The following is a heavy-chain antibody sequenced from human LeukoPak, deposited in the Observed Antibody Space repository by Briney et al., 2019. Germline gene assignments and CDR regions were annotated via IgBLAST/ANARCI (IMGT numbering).Heavy chain of an antibody. CDR1: GGSISSGGYY. J-gene: IGHJ3*02. V-gene: IGHV4-31*03. CDR2: IYYSGST. Sequence: PSETLSLTCTVSGGSISSGGYYWSWIRQHPGKGLEWIGYIYYSGSTYYNPSLKSRVILSVDTSKNQFSLKLSSVTAADTAVYYCARDRDGYNYVAAFDIWGQGTMVTVSS. CDR3: ARDRDGYNYVAAFDI. D-gene: IGHD5-24*01.